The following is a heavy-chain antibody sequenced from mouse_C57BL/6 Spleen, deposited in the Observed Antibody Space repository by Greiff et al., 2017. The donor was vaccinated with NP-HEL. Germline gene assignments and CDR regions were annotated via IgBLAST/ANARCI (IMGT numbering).Heavy chain of an antibody. CDR3: ARHYGSSYTDV. CDR1: GYTFTSYW. V-gene: IGHV1-59*01. J-gene: IGHJ1*03. Sequence: VQLQQSGAELVRPGTSVKLSCKASGYTFTSYWMHWVKQRPGQGLEWIGVIDPSDSYTNYNQKFKGKATLTVDTSSSTAYMQLSSLTSEDSAVYYCARHYGSSYTDVWGTGTTVTVSS. D-gene: IGHD1-1*01. CDR2: IDPSDSYT.